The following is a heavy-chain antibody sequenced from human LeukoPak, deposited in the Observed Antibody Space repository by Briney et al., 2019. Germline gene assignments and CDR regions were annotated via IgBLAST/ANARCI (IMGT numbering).Heavy chain of an antibody. D-gene: IGHD6-19*01. CDR1: GYTFTSYG. J-gene: IGHJ6*02. Sequence: ASVTVSCKASGYTFTSYGISWVRQAPAQGLEWMGWISAYNGNTNYAQKLQGRVTMTTDTSTRTAYMELRSLRSDDTAVYYCARVDIAVAGHYYYYGMDVWGQGTTVTVSS. CDR2: ISAYNGNT. V-gene: IGHV1-18*01. CDR3: ARVDIAVAGHYYYYGMDV.